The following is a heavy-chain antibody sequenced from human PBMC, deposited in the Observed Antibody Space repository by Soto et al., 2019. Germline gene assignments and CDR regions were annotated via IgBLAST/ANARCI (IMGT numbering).Heavy chain of an antibody. CDR2: ISSSSGII. D-gene: IGHD4-17*01. J-gene: IGHJ6*03. CDR1: GFTFGSFS. CDR3: AKMVTTFYYYYMDG. V-gene: IGHV3-48*01. Sequence: VHLVESGGGLVQPGGSLRLSCAASGFTFGSFSMNWVRQAPGKGLEWVSYISSSSGIIYYADSVKGRFTISRDNAKNSLYLQMNSLRAEDTAVYFCAKMVTTFYYYYMDGWGKGTTVTVSS.